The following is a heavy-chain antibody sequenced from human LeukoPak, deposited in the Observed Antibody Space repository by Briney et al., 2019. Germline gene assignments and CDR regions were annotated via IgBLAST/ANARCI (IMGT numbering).Heavy chain of an antibody. J-gene: IGHJ3*02. V-gene: IGHV4-34*01. D-gene: IGHD3-16*02. CDR1: GGSFSGYY. CDR3: ARPLRLWELSSDAFYI. CDR2: INHSGST. Sequence: SETLTLTCAVYGGSFSGYYWSWIRQPPGKGLEWIGEINHSGSTNYNPSLKSRVTISVDTSKNQFSLKLSSVTAADTAVYYCARPLRLWELSSDAFYIWGQASMVTVSS.